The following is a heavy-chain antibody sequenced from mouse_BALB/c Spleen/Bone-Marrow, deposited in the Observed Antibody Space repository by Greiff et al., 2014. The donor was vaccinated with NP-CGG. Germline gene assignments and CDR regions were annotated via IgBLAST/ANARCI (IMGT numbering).Heavy chain of an antibody. CDR2: INPSNGGS. V-gene: IGHV1S81*02. CDR1: GYTFTNYY. CDR3: TRSDYYDYQAWFAY. D-gene: IGHD2-4*01. J-gene: IGHJ3*01. Sequence: QVQLQQPGAELVKPGASVKLSCKTSGYTFTNYYIYWVKQRPGQGLEWIGEINPSNGGSNFNEKLKSKATLTVEKSSSTAYVQLSSLTSEDSAVYYCTRSDYYDYQAWFAYWGQGTLVTVSA.